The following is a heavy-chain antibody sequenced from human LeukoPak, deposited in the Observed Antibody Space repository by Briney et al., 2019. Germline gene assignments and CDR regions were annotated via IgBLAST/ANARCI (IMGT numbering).Heavy chain of an antibody. Sequence: GASLRLSCAASGFIFSHYAMSWVRQAPGKGLEWVSAITGSGGSTYYADSVKGRFTISRDNSKNTLYLQMNSLRAEDTAVYYCAKWGDYDVLTGYYVSDYWGQGTLVTVSS. J-gene: IGHJ4*02. CDR2: ITGSGGST. CDR3: AKWGDYDVLTGYYVSDY. CDR1: GFIFSHYA. V-gene: IGHV3-23*01. D-gene: IGHD3-9*01.